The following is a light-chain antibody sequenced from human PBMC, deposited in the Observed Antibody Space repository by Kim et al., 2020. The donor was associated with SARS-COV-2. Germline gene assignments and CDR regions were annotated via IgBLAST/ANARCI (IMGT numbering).Light chain of an antibody. J-gene: IGKJ1*01. CDR2: KAS. Sequence: ASVGDRVTITCRASQSISSWLAWYQQKPGKAPKLLIYKASTLESGVPSRFSGSGSGKEFTLTITSLQPDDFATYFCQQYGGYSWTFGQGTKVDIK. V-gene: IGKV1-5*03. CDR3: QQYGGYSWT. CDR1: QSISSW.